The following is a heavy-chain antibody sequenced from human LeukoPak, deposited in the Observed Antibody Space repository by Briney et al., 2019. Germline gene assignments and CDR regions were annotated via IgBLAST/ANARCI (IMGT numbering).Heavy chain of an antibody. D-gene: IGHD6-19*01. Sequence: GGSLRLSCAASGFTSSSYAMSWVRQAPGKGLQWVSTISGSGGSTYYADSVKGRFTISRDNSKNTLYLKMNSLRAEDTAVYYCAKFAWIAVYYFNYWGQGTLVTVSS. CDR3: AKFAWIAVYYFNY. CDR2: ISGSGGST. J-gene: IGHJ4*02. CDR1: GFTSSSYA. V-gene: IGHV3-23*01.